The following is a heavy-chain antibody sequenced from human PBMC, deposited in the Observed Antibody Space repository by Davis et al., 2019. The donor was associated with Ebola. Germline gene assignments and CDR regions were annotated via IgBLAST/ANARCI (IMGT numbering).Heavy chain of an antibody. D-gene: IGHD4-17*01. J-gene: IGHJ5*02. Sequence: MPGGSLRLSCTVSGGSINNYYWSWIRQPPGKGLEWIGHIYYRGSTNYNPSLKSRVTISVDTSKNQFSLKLSSVTAADTAVYYCARGVGAATRFDPWGQGTLVTVSS. CDR1: GGSINNYY. CDR2: IYYRGST. V-gene: IGHV4-59*12. CDR3: ARGVGAATRFDP.